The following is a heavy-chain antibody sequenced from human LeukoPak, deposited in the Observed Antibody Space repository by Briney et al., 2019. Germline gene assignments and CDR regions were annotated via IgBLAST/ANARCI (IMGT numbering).Heavy chain of an antibody. CDR3: AREKYDILTGYSPYFFDY. D-gene: IGHD3-9*01. J-gene: IGHJ4*02. CDR2: TSSSSSYK. CDR1: GFTFSSYS. Sequence: PGGSLRLSCAASGFTFSSYSMNWVRQAPGKGLEWVSATSSSSSYKYYADSVKGRFTISRDNAKNSLYLQMNSLGAEDTAVYYCAREKYDILTGYSPYFFDYWGQGTLVTVSS. V-gene: IGHV3-21*01.